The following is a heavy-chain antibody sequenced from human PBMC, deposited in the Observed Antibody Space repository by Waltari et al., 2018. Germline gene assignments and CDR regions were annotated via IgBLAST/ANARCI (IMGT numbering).Heavy chain of an antibody. D-gene: IGHD6-19*01. CDR3: ARDLWSSGRYAFDI. V-gene: IGHV3-53*01. CDR1: GFPVSSSY. J-gene: IGHJ3*02. CDR2: IYSGGTT. Sequence: VQLVESGGGLIQPGGSLRLSCAASGFPVSSSYMNWVRQAPGKGLEWVSIIYSGGTTYYADSVKGRFTISRDNSKNMLYLQMNSLRAEDTAVYYCARDLWSSGRYAFDIWGQGTMVTVSS.